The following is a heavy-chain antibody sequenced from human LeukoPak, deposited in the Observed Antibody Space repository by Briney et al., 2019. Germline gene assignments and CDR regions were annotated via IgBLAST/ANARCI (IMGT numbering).Heavy chain of an antibody. CDR2: ISSSSSYI. Sequence: PGGSLRLSCAASGFTFSSYSMNWVRQAPGKGLEWVSSISSSSSYIYYADSVKGRFTISRDNAKNSLYLQMNSLRAEDTAVYYCAREKVGATEYYFDYWGQGTLVTVSS. CDR3: AREKVGATEYYFDY. D-gene: IGHD1-26*01. J-gene: IGHJ4*02. V-gene: IGHV3-21*01. CDR1: GFTFSSYS.